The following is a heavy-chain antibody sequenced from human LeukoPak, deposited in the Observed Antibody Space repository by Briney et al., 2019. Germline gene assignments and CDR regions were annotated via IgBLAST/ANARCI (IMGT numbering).Heavy chain of an antibody. CDR3: AREGNSGYYPY. CDR2: ISYDGSEK. D-gene: IGHD3-22*01. V-gene: IGHV3-30-3*01. CDR1: GLTFSSYP. Sequence: GGSLRLSCAASGLTFSSYPTHWVRQAPGKGLEWVAVISYDGSEKHYADPVKGRFTISRDNSKNTLYLQMSSLRAEDTAMYYCAREGNSGYYPYWGQGILVTVSS. J-gene: IGHJ4*02.